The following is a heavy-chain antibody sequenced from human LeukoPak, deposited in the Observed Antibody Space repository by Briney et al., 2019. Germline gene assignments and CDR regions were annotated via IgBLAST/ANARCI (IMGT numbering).Heavy chain of an antibody. J-gene: IGHJ4*02. CDR3: ARDRPYSSSSDN. V-gene: IGHV3-21*01. Sequence: PGGSLRLSCAASGFTFSSYSMNWVRQAPGKGLEWDSSISSSSSYIYYADSVKGRFTISRDNAKNSLYLQMNSLRAEDTVVYYCARDRPYSSSSDNWGQGTLVTVSS. D-gene: IGHD6-6*01. CDR2: ISSSSSYI. CDR1: GFTFSSYS.